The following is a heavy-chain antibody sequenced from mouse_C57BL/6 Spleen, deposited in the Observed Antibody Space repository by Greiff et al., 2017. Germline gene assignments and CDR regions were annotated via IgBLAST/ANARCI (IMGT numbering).Heavy chain of an antibody. D-gene: IGHD1-1*01. V-gene: IGHV1-52*01. J-gene: IGHJ4*01. CDR2: IDPSDSET. CDR3: ARGGYYGSDAMDY. Sequence: QVQLKQPGAELVRPGSSVKLSCKASGYTFTSYWMHWVKQRPIQGLEWIGNIDPSDSETHYNQKFKDKATLTVDKSSSTAYMQLSSLTSEDSAVYYCARGGYYGSDAMDYWGQGTSVTVSS. CDR1: GYTFTSYW.